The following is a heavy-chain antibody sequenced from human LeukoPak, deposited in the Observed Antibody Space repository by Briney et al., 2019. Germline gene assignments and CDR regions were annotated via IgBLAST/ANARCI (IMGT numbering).Heavy chain of an antibody. Sequence: PGGSLRLSCAASVFTFDNYAMSWVRQAPGKGLECVSAISGSGYGYSTYYAGSVKGRFTISRDNSKNTVYLQMNSLRAEDTAVYYCTKDRRFPDDVFDIWGQGTMVTASS. D-gene: IGHD2-21*01. V-gene: IGHV3-23*01. CDR3: TKDRRFPDDVFDI. CDR1: VFTFDNYA. J-gene: IGHJ3*02. CDR2: ISGSGYGYST.